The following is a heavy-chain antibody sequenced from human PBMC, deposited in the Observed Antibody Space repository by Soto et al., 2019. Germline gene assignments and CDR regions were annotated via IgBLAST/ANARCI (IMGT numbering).Heavy chain of an antibody. CDR2: IFPFIRST. J-gene: IGHJ4*02. CDR1: VDTFNTYG. Sequence: SVKVSCKASVDTFNTYGISWVRQAPGQGLEWMGGIFPFIRSTKYAQKFQGRVTITADASTSTAYMELSSLRSDDTAVYYCARDGYSATYFANWGQGTLVTVSS. D-gene: IGHD5-12*01. CDR3: ARDGYSATYFAN. V-gene: IGHV1-69*13.